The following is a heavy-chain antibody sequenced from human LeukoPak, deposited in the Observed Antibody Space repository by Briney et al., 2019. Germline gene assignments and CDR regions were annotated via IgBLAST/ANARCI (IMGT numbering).Heavy chain of an antibody. Sequence: ASVKVSCKASGSTFTTSFMHWVRQAPGQGLEWMGMMNPSGGTTSYAQKFQDRVTMTSETSTNTVYMELTSLRSEDTAMYYCARGGIRDSSGWSNWYLDLWGRGTLVTVSS. D-gene: IGHD3-22*01. CDR1: GSTFTTSF. V-gene: IGHV1-46*01. CDR2: MNPSGGTT. CDR3: ARGGIRDSSGWSNWYLDL. J-gene: IGHJ2*01.